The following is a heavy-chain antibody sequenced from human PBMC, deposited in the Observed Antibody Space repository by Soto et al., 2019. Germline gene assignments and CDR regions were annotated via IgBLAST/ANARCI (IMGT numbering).Heavy chain of an antibody. J-gene: IGHJ4*02. CDR3: AKNLPRTGRFDY. CDR2: IYYSCKT. CDR1: GASITSTTYF. V-gene: IGHV4-39*01. Sequence: PSETLSLTCSLSGASITSTTYFLAWVRQPPGKGLEWVGSIYYSCKTHYNPSLKSRTTISVDRSRNQFSLQLSSVTAADTAVYYCAKNLPRTGRFDYWGQGTVVTVSS.